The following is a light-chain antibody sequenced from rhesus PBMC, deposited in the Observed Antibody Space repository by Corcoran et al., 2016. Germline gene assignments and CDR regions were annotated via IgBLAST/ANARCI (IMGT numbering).Light chain of an antibody. CDR2: KAS. Sequence: DIQMTQSPSSLSASVGDRVTITCRASENIYNYLNWYQHKPGKATKILIYKASTLKIGVPSRFSGSGSGTDYSFTISSLQSADVATYYCQHTYGTPYSFGQGTKVEIK. V-gene: IGKV1-74*01. CDR3: QHTYGTPYS. CDR1: ENIYNY. J-gene: IGKJ2*01.